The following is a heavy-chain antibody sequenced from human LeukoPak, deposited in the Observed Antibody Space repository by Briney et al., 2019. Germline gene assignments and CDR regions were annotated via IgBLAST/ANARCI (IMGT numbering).Heavy chain of an antibody. Sequence: GGSLRLSCAASGFTFSSYVMSWVRQAPGKGLEWVSAVTGSGGSIYYAGSVKGRFTISRDNSKNTLYLQMNSLRAEDTAIYYCAREGGDGYNAADYWGQGTLVTVSS. CDR1: GFTFSSYV. CDR3: AREGGDGYNAADY. V-gene: IGHV3-23*01. CDR2: VTGSGGSI. J-gene: IGHJ4*02. D-gene: IGHD5-24*01.